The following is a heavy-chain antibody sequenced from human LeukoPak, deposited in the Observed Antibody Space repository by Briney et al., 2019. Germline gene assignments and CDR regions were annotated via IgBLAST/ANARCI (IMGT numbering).Heavy chain of an antibody. CDR2: ISSSSSTI. J-gene: IGHJ4*02. V-gene: IGHV3-48*01. CDR1: GFTFSSYS. CDR3: AKDPGVNRYSSSWYGY. Sequence: PGGSLRLSCAASGFTFSSYSMNWVRQAPGKGLEWVSYISSSSSTIYYADSVKGRFTISRDNAKNSLYLQMNSLRAEDTAVYYCAKDPGVNRYSSSWYGYWGQGTLVTVSS. D-gene: IGHD6-13*01.